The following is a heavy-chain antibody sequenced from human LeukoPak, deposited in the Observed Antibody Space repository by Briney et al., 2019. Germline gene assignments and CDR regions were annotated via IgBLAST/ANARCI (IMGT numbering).Heavy chain of an antibody. V-gene: IGHV4-39*07. CDR2: IYFSGST. J-gene: IGHJ4*02. CDR1: GDSISSANYY. D-gene: IGHD3-10*01. Sequence: PSETLSLTCTVSGDSISSANYYWGWVRQPPGKGLEWIGSIYFSGSTYYNPSLKSRVTISVETSKVQFSLKLSSVTAADTAVYYCARGRFGEFDYWGQGTLVTVSS. CDR3: ARGRFGEFDY.